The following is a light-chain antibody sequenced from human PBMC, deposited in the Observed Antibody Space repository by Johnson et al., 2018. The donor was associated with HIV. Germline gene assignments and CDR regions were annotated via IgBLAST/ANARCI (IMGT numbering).Light chain of an antibody. J-gene: IGLJ1*01. CDR3: GTWDSSLSAGV. V-gene: IGLV1-51*01. Sequence: QPVLTQPPSVSAAPGQKVTISCSGSSSNIGNNYVSWYQQLPGTAPKLLIYDNNKRPSGIPDRFSGSKSGTSATLGITGLQTGDEADYDCGTWDSSLSAGVFGTGTKVTVL. CDR2: DNN. CDR1: SSNIGNNY.